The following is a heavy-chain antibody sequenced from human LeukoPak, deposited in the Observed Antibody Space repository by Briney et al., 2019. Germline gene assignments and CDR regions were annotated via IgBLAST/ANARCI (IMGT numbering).Heavy chain of an antibody. CDR1: GFTFSSYS. D-gene: IGHD3-22*01. J-gene: IGHJ6*02. CDR2: ISSSSSYI. V-gene: IGHV3-21*01. CDR3: ARDYYDSSGDYYGMDV. Sequence: GGSLRLSCAASGFTFSSYSMNWVRQAPGKGLEWVSSISSSSSYIYYADSVKGRFTISRDNSKNTLYLQMNSLRAEDTAVYYCARDYYDSSGDYYGMDVWGQGTTVTVSS.